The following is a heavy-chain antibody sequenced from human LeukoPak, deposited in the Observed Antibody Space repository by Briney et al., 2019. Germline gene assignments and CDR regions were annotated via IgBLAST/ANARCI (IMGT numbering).Heavy chain of an antibody. CDR2: INHRGNT. D-gene: IGHD1-26*01. CDR1: GGSFSGNF. Sequence: SSETLSLTXAVYGGSFSGNFWSWVRQAPGKGLEWIGEINHRGNTNYNPSLKSRVTISVDTSKNQFSLKLSSVTAADTAVYYCARVPESVGINYFDSWGQGTQVTVSS. CDR3: ARVPESVGINYFDS. J-gene: IGHJ4*02. V-gene: IGHV4-34*01.